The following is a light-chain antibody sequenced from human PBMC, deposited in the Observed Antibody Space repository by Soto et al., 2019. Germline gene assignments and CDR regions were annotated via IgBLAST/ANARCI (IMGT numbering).Light chain of an antibody. Sequence: DIQMTQSPSSLSASVGDRVTITCRTSQGISSFLNWYQQKPGKAPKLLIYAASSLQSGVPSRFGGSGSGTDFTLTISSLQPEDFATYYCQQSYSTPLTFGGGTKVEIK. J-gene: IGKJ4*01. V-gene: IGKV1-39*01. CDR2: AAS. CDR3: QQSYSTPLT. CDR1: QGISSF.